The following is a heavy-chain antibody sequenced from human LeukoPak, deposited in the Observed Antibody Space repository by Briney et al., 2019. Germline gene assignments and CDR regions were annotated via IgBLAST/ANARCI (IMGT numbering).Heavy chain of an antibody. D-gene: IGHD3-22*01. J-gene: IGHJ4*02. CDR1: GGSFSGYY. V-gene: IGHV4-34*01. Sequence: SETLSLTCAVYGGSFSGYYWSWIRQPPGKGLEWIGEINHSGSTNYNPSLKSRVTISVDTSKNQFSLKLSSVTAADTAVYYCARGFFIKMYYYDGSGSKGHFDYWGQGTLVTVSS. CDR3: ARGFFIKMYYYDGSGSKGHFDY. CDR2: INHSGST.